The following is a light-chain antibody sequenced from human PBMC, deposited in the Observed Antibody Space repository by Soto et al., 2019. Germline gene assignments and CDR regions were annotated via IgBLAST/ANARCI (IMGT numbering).Light chain of an antibody. CDR2: AAS. J-gene: IGKJ1*01. CDR1: QGIRND. Sequence: IQMTQSPSSLSASVGDTVTITCRASQGIRNDLGWYQQKPGKAPNLLTYAASSLQSGVPSRFRGSGSLTDFTLTISSLQPEDFANYYCLHYNSYSEAFAQGTKVDIK. V-gene: IGKV1-6*01. CDR3: LHYNSYSEA.